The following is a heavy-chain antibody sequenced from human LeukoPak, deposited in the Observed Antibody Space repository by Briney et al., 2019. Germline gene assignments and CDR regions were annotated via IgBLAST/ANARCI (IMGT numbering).Heavy chain of an antibody. J-gene: IGHJ4*02. D-gene: IGHD5-18*01. CDR3: ATSSGYSYG. CDR1: GFTFSSYS. V-gene: IGHV3-48*01. Sequence: GGSLRLSCAASGFTFSSYSMNWARQAPGKGLEWVSYISSSSSTIYYADSVKGRFTISRDNAKNSLYLQMNSLRAEDTAVYYCATSSGYSYGWGQGTLVTVSS. CDR2: ISSSSSTI.